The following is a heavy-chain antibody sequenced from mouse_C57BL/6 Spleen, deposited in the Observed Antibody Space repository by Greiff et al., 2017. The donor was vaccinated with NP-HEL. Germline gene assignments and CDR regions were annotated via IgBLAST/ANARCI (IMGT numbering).Heavy chain of an antibody. J-gene: IGHJ3*01. CDR3: ARRDYYADWFAY. CDR2: ISSGSSTI. CDR1: GFTFSDYG. Sequence: VQLKESGGGLVKPGGSLKLSCAASGFTFSDYGMHWVRQAPEKGLEWVAYISSGSSTIYYADTVKGRFTISRDNAKNTLFLQMTSLRSEDTAMYYCARRDYYADWFAYWGQGTLVTVSA. D-gene: IGHD1-1*01. V-gene: IGHV5-17*01.